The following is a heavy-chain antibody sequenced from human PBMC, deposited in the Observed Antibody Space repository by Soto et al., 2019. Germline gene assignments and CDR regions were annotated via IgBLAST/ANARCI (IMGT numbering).Heavy chain of an antibody. CDR2: IYHSGST. CDR1: GGSISSSNW. CDR3: ARSDCSGGSCYGVNWFDP. V-gene: IGHV4-4*02. Sequence: PSETLSLTCAVSGGSISSSNWWSWVRQPPGKGLEWIGEIYHSGSTNYNPSLKSRVTISVDKSKNQFSLKLSSVTAADTAVYYCARSDCSGGSCYGVNWFDPWGQGTLVTVSS. D-gene: IGHD2-15*01. J-gene: IGHJ5*02.